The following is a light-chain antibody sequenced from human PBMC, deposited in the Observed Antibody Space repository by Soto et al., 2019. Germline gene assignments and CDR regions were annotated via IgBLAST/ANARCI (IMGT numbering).Light chain of an antibody. V-gene: IGKV3D-20*02. Sequence: EIVLPQSPGTLSLSPGEIAPLSCSASQSVSSSYLAWYQQKPGQAPRLLIYEASNRAAGIPGRFSGSGSGKDFTITITSLENEDFEFYYCHQRQRWPRTFGQGTKVDIK. CDR1: QSVSSSY. CDR3: HQRQRWPRT. CDR2: EAS. J-gene: IGKJ1*01.